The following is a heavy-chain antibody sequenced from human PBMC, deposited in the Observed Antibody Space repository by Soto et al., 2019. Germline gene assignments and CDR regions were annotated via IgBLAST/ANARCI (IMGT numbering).Heavy chain of an antibody. Sequence: PSETLSLTCAVYGGSFSGYYWSWIRQPPGKGLEWIGEINHSGSTNYNPSLKSRVTISVDTSKNQFSLKLSSVTAADTAVYYCARLGLRYFDWLPWGQGTLVTVSS. J-gene: IGHJ4*02. D-gene: IGHD3-9*01. CDR2: INHSGST. CDR3: ARLGLRYFDWLP. V-gene: IGHV4-34*01. CDR1: GGSFSGYY.